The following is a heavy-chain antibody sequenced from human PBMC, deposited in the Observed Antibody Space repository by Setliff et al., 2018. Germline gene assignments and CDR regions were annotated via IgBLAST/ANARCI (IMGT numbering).Heavy chain of an antibody. J-gene: IGHJ4*02. CDR2: IFYGGST. Sequence: SETLSLTCTVSGASISSSSYYWAWIQQPPGRGLELIGSIFYGGSTYYNPSLKSRVTISIGASKNQFSLKLDSVTAADTAVYYCARTDDYYNFYAYWGQGTLVTVSS. CDR3: ARTDDYYNFYAY. D-gene: IGHD3-3*01. CDR1: GASISSSSYY. V-gene: IGHV4-39*07.